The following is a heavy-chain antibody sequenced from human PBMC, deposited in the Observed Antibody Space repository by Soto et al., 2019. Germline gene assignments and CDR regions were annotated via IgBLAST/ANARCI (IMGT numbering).Heavy chain of an antibody. V-gene: IGHV3-74*03. D-gene: IGHD6-13*01. Sequence: EVQLVESGGGLVQPGGSLRLSCAASGFTFSNYWMYWVRQAPGKGLVWVSRVNNDGTDTTHADSVKGRFTISRDNAENTLYLHMNSLRADDTAVYYCARGGLQHALDVWGQGSMVTVSS. CDR3: ARGGLQHALDV. CDR2: VNNDGTDT. CDR1: GFTFSNYW. J-gene: IGHJ6*02.